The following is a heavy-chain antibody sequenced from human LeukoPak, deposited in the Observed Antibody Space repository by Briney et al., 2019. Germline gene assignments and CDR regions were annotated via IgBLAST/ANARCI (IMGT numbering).Heavy chain of an antibody. V-gene: IGHV3-53*01. J-gene: IGHJ4*02. Sequence: GGSLRLSCAASGFIVSSKYMSWVRQAPGKGLEWVSVIYSGGSTYYAASVEGRFTISRDNSKNTVYLQMNNLRVDDTAVYYCARAGPIDYWGQGTLVTVSS. CDR3: ARAGPIDY. CDR2: IYSGGST. CDR1: GFIVSSKY.